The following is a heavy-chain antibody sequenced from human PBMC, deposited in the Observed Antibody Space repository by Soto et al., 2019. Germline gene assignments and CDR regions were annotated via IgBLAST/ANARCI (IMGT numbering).Heavy chain of an antibody. D-gene: IGHD6-13*01. J-gene: IGHJ4*02. CDR2: ISYDGSNK. CDR3: ARDASSSWYFDY. V-gene: IGHV3-30*04. CDR1: GFTFSSYA. Sequence: GGSLRLSCAASGFTFSSYAMHWVRQAPGKGLEWVAVISYDGSNKYYADSVKGRFTISRDNSKNTLYLQMNSLRAEDAVVYYCARDASSSWYFDYWGQGTLVTVSS.